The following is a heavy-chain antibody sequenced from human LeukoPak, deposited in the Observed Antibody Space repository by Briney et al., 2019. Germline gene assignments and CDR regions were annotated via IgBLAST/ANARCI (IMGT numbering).Heavy chain of an antibody. CDR1: GDSVSNGNYY. Sequence: PSETLSLTCIVSGDSVSNGNYYWSWLRQPPGKGLEWIGYIYYSGSTNYNPSLKSRVTISVDTSKNQFSLKLSSVTAADTAVYYCARGSSYYDSNGPGYWGQGTLVTVSS. CDR3: ARGSSYYDSNGPGY. V-gene: IGHV4-61*01. CDR2: IYYSGST. D-gene: IGHD3-22*01. J-gene: IGHJ4*02.